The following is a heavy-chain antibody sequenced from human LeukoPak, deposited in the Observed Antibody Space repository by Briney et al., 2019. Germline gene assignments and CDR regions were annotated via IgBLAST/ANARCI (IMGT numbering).Heavy chain of an antibody. CDR3: TRLGDGYKIDY. J-gene: IGHJ4*02. V-gene: IGHV3-73*01. CDR2: IRSKANSYAT. CDR1: GFTFSGSA. Sequence: GGSLKLSCAASGFTFSGSAMHWVRQASGKGLXXXGRIRSKANSYATAYAASVKGRFTISRDDSKNTAYLQMNSLKTEDTAVYYCTRLGDGYKIDYWGQGTLVTVSS. D-gene: IGHD5-24*01.